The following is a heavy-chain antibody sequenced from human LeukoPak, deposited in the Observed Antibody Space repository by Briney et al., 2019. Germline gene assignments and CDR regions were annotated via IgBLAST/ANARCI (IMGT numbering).Heavy chain of an antibody. J-gene: IGHJ4*02. CDR2: IYTSGST. CDR1: GGSISSGSYY. V-gene: IGHV4-61*02. CDR3: VRDSGSYLDY. Sequence: SETLSLTCTVSGGSISSGSYYWSWIRQPAGKGLEWIGRIYTSGSTNYNPSLKSRVTISVDTSKNQFSLKMSSVTAADTAVYYCVRDSGSYLDYWGQGTLVTVSS. D-gene: IGHD3-10*01.